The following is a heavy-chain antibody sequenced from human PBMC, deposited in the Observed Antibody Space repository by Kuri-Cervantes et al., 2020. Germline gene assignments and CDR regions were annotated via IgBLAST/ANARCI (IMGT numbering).Heavy chain of an antibody. Sequence: LRLSCTVSGGSISSGSYYWSWIRQPAGKGLEWIGRIHTSGSTNYNPSLKSRFTISVDTSKNQFSLKLTSVTTADTAVYYCARFAYYYYGMDVWGQGTAVTVSS. CDR3: ARFAYYYYGMDV. CDR1: GGSISSGSYY. V-gene: IGHV4-61*02. J-gene: IGHJ6*02. CDR2: IHTSGST. D-gene: IGHD3-10*01.